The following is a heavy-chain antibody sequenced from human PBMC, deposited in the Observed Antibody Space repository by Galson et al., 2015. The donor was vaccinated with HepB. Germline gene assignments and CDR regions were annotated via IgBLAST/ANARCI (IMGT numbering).Heavy chain of an antibody. V-gene: IGHV3-49*03. J-gene: IGHJ4*02. CDR1: GFTSGAYA. CDR3: AREEDCSGTSCHSV. CDR2: IRSKTYGGTT. D-gene: IGHD2-15*01. Sequence: SLRLSCAASGFTSGAYAMSWFRQAPGKGLEWVGFIRSKTYGGTTEHAAAVKGRFTVSRDDSKSIAYLQMSSLRTGDTAVYYCAREEDCSGTSCHSVWGQGTLVTVSS.